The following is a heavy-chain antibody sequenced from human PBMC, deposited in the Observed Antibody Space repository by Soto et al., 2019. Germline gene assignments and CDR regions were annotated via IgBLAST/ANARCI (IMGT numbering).Heavy chain of an antibody. CDR3: ARGWKTYDILTGLDV. Sequence: SETLSLTCAVSSGSISSSNWWSWVRQPPGKGLEWIGEIYHSGSTNYNPSLKSRVTISVDKSKNQFSLKLSSVTAADTAVYYCARGWKTYDILTGLDVWGKGTTVTVSS. V-gene: IGHV4-4*02. CDR1: SGSISSSNW. J-gene: IGHJ6*04. CDR2: IYHSGST. D-gene: IGHD3-9*01.